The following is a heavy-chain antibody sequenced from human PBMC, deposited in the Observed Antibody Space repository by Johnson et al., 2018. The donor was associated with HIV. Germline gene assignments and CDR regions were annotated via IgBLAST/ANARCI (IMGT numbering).Heavy chain of an antibody. V-gene: IGHV3-30*18. CDR3: AKARGIVGATGAFDI. CDR2: ISYDGSNK. CDR1: GFTFSNYA. J-gene: IGHJ3*02. D-gene: IGHD1-26*01. Sequence: VQLVESGGGLIQPGGSLRLSCAASGFTFSNYAIHWVRQAPGKGLEWVAVISYDGSNKYYADSVKGRFTISRDNSKNTLYLQMNSLRAEDTAVYYCAKARGIVGATGAFDIWGQGTMVTVSS.